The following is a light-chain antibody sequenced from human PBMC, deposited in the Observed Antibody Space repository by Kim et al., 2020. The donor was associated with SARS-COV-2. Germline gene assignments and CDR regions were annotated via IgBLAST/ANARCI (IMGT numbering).Light chain of an antibody. CDR2: DKN. V-gene: IGLV3-19*01. Sequence: SSELTQDRAVSVPLGQTVRITCRGDSFRRFYANWYQQKPGQAPRLILFDKNKRPSGVPGRFSASTSQNTASLTISGVQPEDEATYYCNSRDITTNHVLFG. J-gene: IGLJ2*01. CDR1: SFRRFY. CDR3: NSRDITTNHVL.